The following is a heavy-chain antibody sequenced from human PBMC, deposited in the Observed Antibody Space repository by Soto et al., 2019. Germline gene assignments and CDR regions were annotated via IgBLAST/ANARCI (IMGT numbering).Heavy chain of an antibody. D-gene: IGHD5-12*01. Sequence: GASVKVSCKASGYTFTGYYMHWVRQAPGQGLEWMGWINPNSGGTNYAQKFQGWVTMTRDTSISTAYMELSRLRSDDTAVYYCARDGEMATLRFDYWGQGTLVTVSS. CDR2: INPNSGGT. CDR3: ARDGEMATLRFDY. V-gene: IGHV1-2*04. J-gene: IGHJ4*02. CDR1: GYTFTGYY.